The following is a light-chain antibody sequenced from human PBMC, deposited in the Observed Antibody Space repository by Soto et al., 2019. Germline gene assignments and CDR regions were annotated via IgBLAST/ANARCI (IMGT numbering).Light chain of an antibody. Sequence: DIQMTQSPSSLSASVGDRVTITCRATQGIANYLAWYQQKPGKVPKLLIYAASTLQSGVPSRFSGNGSGTDFTLTISSLQPEDVATYYCQRYISAPFTFGPGTNVDIK. J-gene: IGKJ3*01. CDR2: AAS. V-gene: IGKV1-27*01. CDR3: QRYISAPFT. CDR1: QGIANY.